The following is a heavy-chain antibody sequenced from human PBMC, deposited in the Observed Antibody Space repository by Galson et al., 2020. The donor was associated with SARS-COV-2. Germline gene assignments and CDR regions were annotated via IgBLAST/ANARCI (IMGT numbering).Heavy chain of an antibody. CDR2: ISSSSSYT. V-gene: IGHV3-11*06. J-gene: IGHJ4*02. Sequence: GESLKISCAASGFTFSDYYMSWIRQAPGKGLEWVSYISSSSSYTNYADSVKGRFTISRDNAKNSLYLQMNSLRAEDTAVYYCARGKVPAATSFDYWGQGTLVTVSS. CDR3: ARGKVPAATSFDY. D-gene: IGHD2-2*01. CDR1: GFTFSDYY.